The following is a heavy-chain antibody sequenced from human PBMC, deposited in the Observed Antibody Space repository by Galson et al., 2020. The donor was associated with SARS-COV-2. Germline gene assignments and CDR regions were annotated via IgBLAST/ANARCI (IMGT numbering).Heavy chain of an antibody. V-gene: IGHV1-2*02. J-gene: IGHJ4*02. CDR3: ARVSSNLYDIFDY. Sequence: ASVKVSCTASGYTFTGYYMHWMRQAPGQGLEWMGWINPNSGGTKFAQKFQGRVTMTRDTSISTVYMELNRLTSDDTAKYYCARVSSNLYDIFDYWGQGTLVTVSS. D-gene: IGHD1-1*01. CDR1: GYTFTGYY. CDR2: INPNSGGT.